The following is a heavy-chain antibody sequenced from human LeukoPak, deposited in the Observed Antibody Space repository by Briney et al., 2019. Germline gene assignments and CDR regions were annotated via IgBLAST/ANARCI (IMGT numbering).Heavy chain of an antibody. CDR1: GGTFTIYA. D-gene: IGHD2-2*01. CDR2: IIPIFGTA. V-gene: IGHV1-69*13. Sequence: SVTSSQPASGGTFTIYAIIGVRQSPGQGLEWMGGIIPIFGTANYAQKFQGRVTITSDESTSTAYMERSSLRSEDTAVYYCARYEDCSSTSCYSDYCYGTDVWGQTPRVTVSS. J-gene: IGHJ6*02. CDR3: ARYEDCSSTSCYSDYCYGTDV.